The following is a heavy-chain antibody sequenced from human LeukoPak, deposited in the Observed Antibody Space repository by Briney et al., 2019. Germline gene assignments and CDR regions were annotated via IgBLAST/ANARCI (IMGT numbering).Heavy chain of an antibody. Sequence: SETLSLACAVYGGSFSGYYWSWIRQPPGKGLEWIGEINHSGGTNYNPSLKSRVTISADTSKSQFSLKLSSVTAADTAVYYCARGTRLGFLEWLNNWFDPWGQGTLVTVSS. J-gene: IGHJ5*02. CDR2: INHSGGT. CDR3: ARGTRLGFLEWLNNWFDP. CDR1: GGSFSGYY. D-gene: IGHD3-3*01. V-gene: IGHV4-34*01.